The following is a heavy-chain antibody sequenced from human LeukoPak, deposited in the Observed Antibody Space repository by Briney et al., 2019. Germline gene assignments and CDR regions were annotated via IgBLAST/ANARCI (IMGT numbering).Heavy chain of an antibody. CDR3: ARDREARFLDY. Sequence: GGSLRLSCAASGFTFRIYGMTWVRQAPGKGLEWVAVIWYDGSNKYYADSVKGRFTISRDNSKNTLSLQMNSLRDEDTALYYCARDREARFLDYWGQGTLVTVSS. CDR2: IWYDGSNK. CDR1: GFTFRIYG. D-gene: IGHD3-10*01. J-gene: IGHJ4*02. V-gene: IGHV3-33*08.